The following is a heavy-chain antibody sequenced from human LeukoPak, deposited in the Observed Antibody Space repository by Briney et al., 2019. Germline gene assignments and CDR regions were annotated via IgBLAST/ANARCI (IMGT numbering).Heavy chain of an antibody. CDR2: LSYTGGT. CDR1: GRSITSDDYY. D-gene: IGHD6-13*01. V-gene: IGHV4-30-4*01. CDR3: AIIAASGARTADY. Sequence: PSETLSLTCTVSGRSITSDDYYWTWIRQPPGKGLERIGYLSYTGGTHYSPSLKSRVTISVDTTKNQFSLNLTSVIAADTAVFFCAIIAASGARTADYWGQGTLVTVSS. J-gene: IGHJ4*02.